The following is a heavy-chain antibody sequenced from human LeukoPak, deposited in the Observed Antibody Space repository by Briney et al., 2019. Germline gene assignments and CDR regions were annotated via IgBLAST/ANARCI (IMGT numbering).Heavy chain of an antibody. Sequence: ASVKVSCKASGYTFTSYAMHWVRQAPGQRLEWMGWINAGNGNTKYSQKFQGRVTITRDTSASTAYMELSSLRSDDTAVYYCARDIEGSSWYRVYYYYGMDVWGQGTTVTVSS. CDR3: ARDIEGSSWYRVYYYYGMDV. CDR2: INAGNGNT. V-gene: IGHV1-3*01. D-gene: IGHD6-13*01. J-gene: IGHJ6*02. CDR1: GYTFTSYA.